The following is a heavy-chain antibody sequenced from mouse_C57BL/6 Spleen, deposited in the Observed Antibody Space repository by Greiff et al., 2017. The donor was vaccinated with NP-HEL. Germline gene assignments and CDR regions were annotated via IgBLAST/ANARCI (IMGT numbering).Heavy chain of an antibody. CDR2: IWGDGST. CDR3: ASLWLRRVYYAMDY. D-gene: IGHD2-2*01. CDR1: GFSLTSYG. V-gene: IGHV2-3*01. J-gene: IGHJ4*01. Sequence: VQLKESGPGLVAPSQSLSITCTVSGFSLTSYGVSWVRQPPGKGLEWLGVIWGDGSTNYPSSLLSRLSISKDNSKSQVFLKLNSLQTDDTAMYYCASLWLRRVYYAMDYWGQGTSVTVSS.